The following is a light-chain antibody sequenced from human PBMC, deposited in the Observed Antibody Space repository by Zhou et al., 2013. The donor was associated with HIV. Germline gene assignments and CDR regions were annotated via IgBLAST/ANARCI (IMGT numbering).Light chain of an antibody. V-gene: IGKV1-33*01. CDR1: RDISVH. CDR3: QQYHEVPLT. CDR2: DTS. Sequence: DVQMSQSPSSLSASVGDRVSVTCQASRDISVHLNWYHQRPGKAPKLLIFDTSKLEEGVPSRFRGSGSGTSFTFTITSLQPDDTGTYYCQQYHEVPLTFGGGTKVEIK. J-gene: IGKJ4*01.